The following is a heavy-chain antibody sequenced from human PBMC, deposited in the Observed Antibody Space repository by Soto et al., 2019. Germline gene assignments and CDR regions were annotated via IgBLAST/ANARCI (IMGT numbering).Heavy chain of an antibody. Sequence: QVQLVESGGGVVQPGRSLRLTCAVSGFTFSNSGMHWVRQAPGKGLEWVAVMSPDGSYIYYADSVKRRFTISRDNSKSTLYLQMNRLRTEDTAVYYCARRDSYFYGMDVWGQGTTVTVSS. V-gene: IGHV3-30*03. CDR2: MSPDGSYI. J-gene: IGHJ6*02. D-gene: IGHD3-22*01. CDR1: GFTFSNSG. CDR3: ARRDSYFYGMDV.